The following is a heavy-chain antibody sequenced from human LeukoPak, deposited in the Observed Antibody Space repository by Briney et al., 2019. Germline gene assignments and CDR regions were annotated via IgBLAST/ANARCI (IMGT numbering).Heavy chain of an antibody. Sequence: SETLSLTCTVSGGSISSYYWSWIRQPPGKGLEWIGYIDYSGSTNYNPSLKSRVTISLDTSKNQFSLKLTSVTAADTAVYYCARVNNAWYGSFDYWGQGTLVTVSS. CDR3: ARVNNAWYGSFDY. CDR1: GGSISSYY. V-gene: IGHV4-59*01. D-gene: IGHD6-13*01. CDR2: IDYSGST. J-gene: IGHJ4*02.